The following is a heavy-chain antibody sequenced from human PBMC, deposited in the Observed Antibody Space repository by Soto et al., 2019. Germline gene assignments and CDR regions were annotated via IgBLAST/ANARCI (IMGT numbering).Heavy chain of an antibody. J-gene: IGHJ1*01. CDR2: IYSGGST. V-gene: IGHV3-53*01. D-gene: IGHD3-22*01. Sequence: EVQLVESGGGLIQPGGSLRLSCAASGFTVSSNYMSWVRQAPGKGLEWVSVIYSGGSTYYADSVKGRFTISRDNSKNTLYLHMNSLRAEDTAVYYCARDRVESGYPEYFQHWGQGTLVTVSS. CDR3: ARDRVESGYPEYFQH. CDR1: GFTVSSNY.